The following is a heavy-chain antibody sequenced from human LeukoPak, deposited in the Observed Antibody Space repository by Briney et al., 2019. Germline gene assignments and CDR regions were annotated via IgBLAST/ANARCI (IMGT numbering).Heavy chain of an antibody. CDR1: GFTFSRYW. CDR3: ARDREWAFDI. D-gene: IGHD3-3*01. CDR2: ISPDGSTT. Sequence: GGSLRLSCAASGFTFSRYWMHWVRQAPGKGLMWVSRISPDGSTTLYADSVKGRFTISRDNAKNTLYLQMNSLRDGDTAVYYCARDREWAFDIWGQGTMVTVSS. V-gene: IGHV3-74*03. J-gene: IGHJ3*02.